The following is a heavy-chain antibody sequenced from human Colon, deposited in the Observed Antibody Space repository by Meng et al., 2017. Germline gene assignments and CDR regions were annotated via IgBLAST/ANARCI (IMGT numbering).Heavy chain of an antibody. D-gene: IGHD3-3*01. Sequence: VQLVGSEGGWVQPGESLRISCSASGFTFSDHYMDWVRQAPGKGLEWVARTRNKANGYTTQYAASVEGRFTISRDDSKNSLYLQMNSLTSEDTAVYYCARGDFRVNWGQGTLVTVSS. CDR3: ARGDFRVN. CDR2: TRNKANGYTT. J-gene: IGHJ4*02. V-gene: IGHV3-72*01. CDR1: GFTFSDHY.